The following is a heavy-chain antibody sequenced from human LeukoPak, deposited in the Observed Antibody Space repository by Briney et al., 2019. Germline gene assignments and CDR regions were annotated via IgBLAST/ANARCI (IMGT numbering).Heavy chain of an antibody. CDR1: GYTFTSYD. D-gene: IGHD2-2*01. CDR2: MNPNSGKT. J-gene: IGHJ5*02. V-gene: IGHV1-8*01. CDR3: ARAPLGYCSSTSCYPQKGYNWFDP. Sequence: GASVKVSCKASGYTFTSYDIYWVRQATGQGLEWMGWMNPNSGKTDYAQKFQGRVTMTRNTSISTAYMELSSLRSEDTAVYYCARAPLGYCSSTSCYPQKGYNWFDPWGQGTLVTVSS.